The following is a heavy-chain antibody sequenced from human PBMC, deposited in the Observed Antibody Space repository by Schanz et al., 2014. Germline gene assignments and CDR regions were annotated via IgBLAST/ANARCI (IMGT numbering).Heavy chain of an antibody. D-gene: IGHD6-13*01. J-gene: IGHJ6*02. Sequence: VQLMESGGGVVQPGTSLILSCSVSGFSLNTYGIHWFRQPAGKGLEWVAVISYDGSNKYYADSVKGRFTISRDNSKNSLYLQMNSLRAEDTAVYYCAREEGWGIAAAGPKHYYYGMDVWGQGTTVTVSS. CDR2: ISYDGSNK. CDR1: GFSLNTYG. V-gene: IGHV3-30*19. CDR3: AREEGWGIAAAGPKHYYYGMDV.